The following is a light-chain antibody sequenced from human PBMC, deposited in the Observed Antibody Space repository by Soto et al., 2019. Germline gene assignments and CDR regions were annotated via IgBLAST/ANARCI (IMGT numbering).Light chain of an antibody. Sequence: QSALTQPASVSGCRGQWITISCTGTSSDVGYYNYVSWYQQHPGKAPKLMIYDVRNRPSGVSNRFSGSKSGNTASLTISGLQAEDEADYYCSSYTSSSTYVFGTGTKVTVL. V-gene: IGLV2-14*03. CDR3: SSYTSSSTYV. CDR2: DVR. J-gene: IGLJ1*01. CDR1: SSDVGYYNY.